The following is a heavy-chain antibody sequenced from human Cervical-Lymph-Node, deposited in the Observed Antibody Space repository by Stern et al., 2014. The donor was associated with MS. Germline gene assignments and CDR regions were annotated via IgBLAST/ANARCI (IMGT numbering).Heavy chain of an antibody. CDR3: GRLPQSRGRAV. CDR1: GGSISSGDYY. Sequence: QVQLQESGPGLVKTSQTLSLACNVSGGSISSGDYYWSWIRQPPGKGLEWIGHIYPSGSTVQSPSLKSRLSISIDTSKNQFSLTLTSVTAADTAVYYCGRLPQSRGRAVWGHGTTVTVSS. V-gene: IGHV4-30-4*01. J-gene: IGHJ6*02. CDR2: IYPSGST.